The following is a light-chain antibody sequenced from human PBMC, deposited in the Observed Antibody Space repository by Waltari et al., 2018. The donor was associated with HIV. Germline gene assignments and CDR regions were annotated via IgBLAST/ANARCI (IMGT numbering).Light chain of an antibody. V-gene: IGKV1-39*01. J-gene: IGKJ2*01. CDR3: QQSYSTPDT. CDR1: QSISSY. CDR2: AAS. Sequence: DIQMTQSSSSMSASVGNRVNITCRASQSISSYLNWYQQKPGKAPKLLIYAASSLQSGVPSRFSGSGSGTDFTLTISSLQPEDFATYYCQQSYSTPDTFGQGTKLEIK.